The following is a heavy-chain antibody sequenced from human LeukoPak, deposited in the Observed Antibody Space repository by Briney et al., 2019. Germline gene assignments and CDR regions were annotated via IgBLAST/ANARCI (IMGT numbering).Heavy chain of an antibody. D-gene: IGHD6-25*01. CDR1: GFTFSSYS. Sequence: GGSLRLSCAASGFTFSSYSMNWVRQAPGKGLEWVSFISGSSNYIYYADSVKGRFTISRDNAKNSLYLQMNSLRAEDTAVYYCARAISDSSARHRPSPIYYYYMDVWGKGTTVTVSS. V-gene: IGHV3-21*01. CDR3: ARAISDSSARHRPSPIYYYYMDV. J-gene: IGHJ6*03. CDR2: ISGSSNYI.